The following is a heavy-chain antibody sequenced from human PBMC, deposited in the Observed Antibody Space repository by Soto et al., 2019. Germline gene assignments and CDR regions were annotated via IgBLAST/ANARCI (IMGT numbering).Heavy chain of an antibody. CDR2: INPNSGVT. CDR1: RYTFTDYY. V-gene: IGHV1-2*02. J-gene: IGHJ4*02. D-gene: IGHD5-12*01. Sequence: QVQLVQSGAEVKKPGASVKVSCKASRYTFTDYYIHWVRQSPGQGLEWMGWINPNSGVTKFPQKFQGRVIMNRDTSIDTVYMELSRLTSDDTAVYYCARAGLTTLELATTYWGQGTLVTVSS. CDR3: ARAGLTTLELATTY.